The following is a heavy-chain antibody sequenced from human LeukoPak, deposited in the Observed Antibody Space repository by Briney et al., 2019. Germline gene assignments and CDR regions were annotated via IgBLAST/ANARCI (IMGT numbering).Heavy chain of an antibody. J-gene: IGHJ3*02. Sequence: GGSLRLSCAASGFTFSSYAMNWVRQAPGKGLEWISSISGSGDNTYYADSVKGRFTISRDNSKNTLYLQMNSLRAEDTAVYYCATYLGVTAAFDIWGLGTTVTVSP. D-gene: IGHD3-10*01. CDR2: ISGSGDNT. CDR1: GFTFSSYA. V-gene: IGHV3-23*01. CDR3: ATYLGVTAAFDI.